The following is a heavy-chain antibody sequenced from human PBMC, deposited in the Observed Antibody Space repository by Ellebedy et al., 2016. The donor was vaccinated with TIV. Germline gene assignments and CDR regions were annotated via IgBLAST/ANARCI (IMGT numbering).Heavy chain of an antibody. V-gene: IGHV4-39*07. CDR2: IYDNGNM. J-gene: IGHJ6*02. Sequence: SETLSLXXSVSGGSIATPDYFLAWLRQPPGQRLEWIGSIYDNGNMYYTVSLKSRLTMSRDTSTNQFSLSLDFVTAADTAVYYCARVFDRRPYYYYGMDVWGQGTTVIVSS. CDR3: ARVFDRRPYYYYGMDV. CDR1: GGSIATPDYF.